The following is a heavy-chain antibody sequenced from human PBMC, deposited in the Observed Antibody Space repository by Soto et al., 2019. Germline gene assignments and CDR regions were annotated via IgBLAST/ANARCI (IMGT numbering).Heavy chain of an antibody. Sequence: QVQLVQSGAEVKKPGSSVKVSCKASGGTFSSYAISWVRQAPGQGLEWMGGIIPIFGTANYGQKFQGRVTITADESTSTAYMELSSLRSEDTAVYYCARGLGNLYDFWSGYYANGMDVWGQGTTVTVSS. D-gene: IGHD3-3*01. CDR2: IIPIFGTA. V-gene: IGHV1-69*12. CDR3: ARGLGNLYDFWSGYYANGMDV. J-gene: IGHJ6*02. CDR1: GGTFSSYA.